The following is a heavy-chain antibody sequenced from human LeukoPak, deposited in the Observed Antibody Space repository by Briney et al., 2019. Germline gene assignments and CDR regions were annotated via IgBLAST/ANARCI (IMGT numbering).Heavy chain of an antibody. CDR3: ARTSGYDFGTDFDY. V-gene: IGHV1-2*02. CDR1: GYPFTGYY. CDR2: INPDSGGT. Sequence: ASVKVSFKASGYPFTGYYLHWVRRAPGQGLEWMGWINPDSGGTDYEQKFQGRVTMTRDTSISTAYMGLSRLRSDDTAVYYCARTSGYDFGTDFDYWGQGTLVTVSS. D-gene: IGHD5-12*01. J-gene: IGHJ4*02.